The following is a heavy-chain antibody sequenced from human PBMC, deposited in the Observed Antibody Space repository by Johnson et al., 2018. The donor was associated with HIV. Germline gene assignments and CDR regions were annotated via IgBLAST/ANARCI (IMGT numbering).Heavy chain of an antibody. CDR3: AREASGSLDAFDI. CDR2: ISSNGGST. D-gene: IGHD1-26*01. Sequence: VQLVESGGGLVQPGGSLRLSCAASGFTFSSYAMHWVRQAPGKGLEYVSAISSNGGSTYYVNSVKGRLTISRANSKNTLYLQMGSLRAEDMAVYYCAREASGSLDAFDIWGQGTMVTVSS. J-gene: IGHJ3*02. V-gene: IGHV3-64*01. CDR1: GFTFSSYA.